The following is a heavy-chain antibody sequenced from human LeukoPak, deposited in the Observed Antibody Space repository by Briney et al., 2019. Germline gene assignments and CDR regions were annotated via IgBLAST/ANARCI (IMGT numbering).Heavy chain of an antibody. CDR2: IYYSGST. J-gene: IGHJ3*02. D-gene: IGHD1-26*01. CDR3: ARAYGGSSWELLLVDAFDI. V-gene: IGHV4-59*01. Sequence: SETLSLTCAVYGGSFSGYYWSWIRQPPGKGLEWIGYIYYSGSTNYNPSLKSRVTISVDTSKNQFSLKLSSVTAADTAVYYCARAYGGSSWELLLVDAFDIWGQGTMVTVSS. CDR1: GGSFSGYY.